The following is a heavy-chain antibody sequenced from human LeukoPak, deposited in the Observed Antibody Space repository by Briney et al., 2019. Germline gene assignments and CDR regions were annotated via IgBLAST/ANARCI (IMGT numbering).Heavy chain of an antibody. D-gene: IGHD5-18*01. CDR3: ASVDTTMLRHAFDI. J-gene: IGHJ3*02. Sequence: SVTLSFTSSVCGGSLSSYYWIPYDWNWIRQPAGKGLQWIGRIYTSGSTNYNPSLKSRVTMSVDTSKNQVSLKVSSVTAADTAVYYCASVDTTMLRHAFDIWGQGTMVTVSS. V-gene: IGHV4-4*07. CDR1: GGSLSSYY. CDR2: IYTSGST.